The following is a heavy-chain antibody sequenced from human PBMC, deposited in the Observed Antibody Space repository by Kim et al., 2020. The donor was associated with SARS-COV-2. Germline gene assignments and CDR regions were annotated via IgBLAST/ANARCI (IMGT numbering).Heavy chain of an antibody. V-gene: IGHV3-23*01. J-gene: IGHJ4*02. CDR2: ISGSGGST. Sequence: GGSLRLSCAASGFTFSSYAMSWVRQAPGKGLELVSAISGSGGSTYYADSVKGRFTISRDNSKNTPYLQMNSLRAEDTAVYYCAKCWAYYYDSSGYYYFDFWGQGTLVTVSA. CDR1: GFTFSSYA. CDR3: AKCWAYYYDSSGYYYFDF. D-gene: IGHD3-22*01.